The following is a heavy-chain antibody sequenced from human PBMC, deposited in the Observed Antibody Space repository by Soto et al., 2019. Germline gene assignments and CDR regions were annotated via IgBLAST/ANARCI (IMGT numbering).Heavy chain of an antibody. CDR1: GYTFTNYG. V-gene: IGHV1-18*01. CDR3: ARDHPFTLATMSIDF. Sequence: QVQMAQSGGEVKKLGASLKVSCKAFGYTFTNYGISWVRQAPGQGLEWMGWISPYNGHTNSAQKFQDRMSMTTDTSTATAYMELRSLRTDDTAVYYCARDHPFTLATMSIDFWGQGTLVSVSS. J-gene: IGHJ4*02. CDR2: ISPYNGHT. D-gene: IGHD5-12*01.